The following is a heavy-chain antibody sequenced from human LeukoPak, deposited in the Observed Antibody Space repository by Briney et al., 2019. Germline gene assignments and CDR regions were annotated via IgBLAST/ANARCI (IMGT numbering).Heavy chain of an antibody. V-gene: IGHV1-24*01. CDR3: AREDRSFGVFNFDY. D-gene: IGHD3-3*01. CDR2: FDPEDGET. Sequence: ASVKVSCKVSGYTLTELSMHWVRQAPGKGLEWVGGFDPEDGETIYAQKFQGRVTMTEDTSTDTAYMELSSLRSGDTAVYYCAREDRSFGVFNFDYWGQGTLVTVSS. J-gene: IGHJ4*02. CDR1: GYTLTELS.